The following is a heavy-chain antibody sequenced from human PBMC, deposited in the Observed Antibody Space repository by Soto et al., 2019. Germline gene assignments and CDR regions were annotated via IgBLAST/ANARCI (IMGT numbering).Heavy chain of an antibody. CDR3: AKVSGVAATPTCLLYGSCWFDP. V-gene: IGHV3-23*01. CDR2: ISGSGGST. Sequence: GGSLRLSCAASGFTFSSYAMSWVRQAPGKGLEWVSAISGSGGSTYYADSVKGRFTISRDNSKNTLYLQMNSLRAEDTAVYYCAKVSGVAATPTCLLYGSCWFDPWGQGTLVTVSS. J-gene: IGHJ5*02. D-gene: IGHD2-15*01. CDR1: GFTFSSYA.